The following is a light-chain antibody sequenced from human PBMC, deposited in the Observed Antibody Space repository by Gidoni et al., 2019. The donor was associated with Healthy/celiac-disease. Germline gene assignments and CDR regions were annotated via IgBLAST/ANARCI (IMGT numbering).Light chain of an antibody. V-gene: IGKV1-39*01. CDR3: QQSYSTQLT. CDR1: QSISSY. J-gene: IGKJ2*01. Sequence: DIQMTQSPSSLSASVGDRVTITCRASQSISSYLNWYQQKPGKAPKLLIYAASSLQSGVPSRFSGSGSGTDFTLTISSLQPEDFATYYCQQSYSTQLTFXXXTKLEIK. CDR2: AAS.